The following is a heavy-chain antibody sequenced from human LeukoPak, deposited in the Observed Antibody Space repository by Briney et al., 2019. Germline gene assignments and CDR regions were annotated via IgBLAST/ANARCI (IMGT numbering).Heavy chain of an antibody. CDR3: ARDVGASAPDAFDI. D-gene: IGHD1-26*01. J-gene: IGHJ3*02. Sequence: PGGSLRLSCAASGFTFSSYGMNWVRQAPGKGLEWVSSISSSSNYIYYADSVKGRFTISRDNAKNSLYLQMNSLRAEDTDVYYCARDVGASAPDAFDIWGQGTMVTVSS. V-gene: IGHV3-21*01. CDR1: GFTFSSYG. CDR2: ISSSSNYI.